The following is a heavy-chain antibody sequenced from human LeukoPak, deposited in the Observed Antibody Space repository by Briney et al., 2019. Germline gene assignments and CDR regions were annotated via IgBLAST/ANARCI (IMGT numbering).Heavy chain of an antibody. D-gene: IGHD3-9*01. V-gene: IGHV4-59*01. CDR2: IYYSGST. CDR3: ARGPYYDILTGYRSHDAFDI. CDR1: GGSISSYY. J-gene: IGHJ3*02. Sequence: SEALSLTCTVSGGSISSYYWSWIRQPPGKGLEWIGYIYYSGSTNYNPSLKSRVTISVDTSKNQFSLKLSSATAADTAVYYCARGPYYDILTGYRSHDAFDIWGQGTMVTVSS.